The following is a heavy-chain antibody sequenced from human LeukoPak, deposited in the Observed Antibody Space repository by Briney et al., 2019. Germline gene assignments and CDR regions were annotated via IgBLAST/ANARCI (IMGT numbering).Heavy chain of an antibody. V-gene: IGHV4-34*01. CDR3: ARRFFHSSSWYGFDY. CDR1: GGSFSGYY. CDR2: INHSGST. J-gene: IGHJ4*02. D-gene: IGHD6-13*01. Sequence: KPSETLSLTCAVYGGSFSGYYWSWIRQPPGKGLEWIGEINHSGSTNYNPSLKSRVTISVDTSKNQFSLKLGSVTAADTAVYYCARRFFHSSSWYGFDYWGQGTLVTVSS.